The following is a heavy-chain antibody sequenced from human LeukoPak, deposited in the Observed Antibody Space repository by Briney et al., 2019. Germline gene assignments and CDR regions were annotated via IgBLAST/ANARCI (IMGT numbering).Heavy chain of an antibody. CDR2: IYYSGST. CDR1: GGSISSGGYH. Sequence: SETLSLTCTVSGGSISSGGYHWSWIRQHPGKGLGWIGYIYYSGSTYYNPSLKSRVTISLDTSKNQFSLKLSSVTAADTAVYYCARRLIAAAATDYWGQGTLVTVSS. CDR3: ARRLIAAAATDY. J-gene: IGHJ4*02. V-gene: IGHV4-31*03. D-gene: IGHD6-13*01.